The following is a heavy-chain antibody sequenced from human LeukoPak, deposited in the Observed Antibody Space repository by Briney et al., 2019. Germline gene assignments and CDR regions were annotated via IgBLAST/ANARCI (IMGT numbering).Heavy chain of an antibody. CDR2: IYYSGST. CDR3: ARDSIEYSSSPGSFEY. Sequence: SETLSLTCTVSGGSISSYYWSWLRQPPGKGLEWIGNIYYSGSTNYNPSLKSRVTISVDTSNNQFSLKLSAVTAADTAVYYCARDSIEYSSSPGSFEYWGQGTLVTVSS. D-gene: IGHD6-6*01. CDR1: GGSISSYY. J-gene: IGHJ4*02. V-gene: IGHV4-59*01.